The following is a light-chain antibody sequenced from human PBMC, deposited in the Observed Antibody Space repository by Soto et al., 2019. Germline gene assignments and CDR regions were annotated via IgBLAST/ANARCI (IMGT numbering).Light chain of an antibody. CDR2: DVS. CDR3: SSFTSTSTYI. J-gene: IGLJ1*01. V-gene: IGLV2-14*01. Sequence: QSVLTQPASVSGSPGQSITISCTGTSSDVGGSIYVSWYKQHPGKAPKPMIYDVSNRPSGVSNRISGSKSGNTASLTISGIQPEDEADYYCSSFTSTSTYIFGTGTRSPS. CDR1: SSDVGGSIY.